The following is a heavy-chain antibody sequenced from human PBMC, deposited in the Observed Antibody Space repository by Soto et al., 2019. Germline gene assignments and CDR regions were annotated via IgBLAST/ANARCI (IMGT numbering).Heavy chain of an antibody. CDR1: GFTFSSYS. Sequence: AGSLRLSCASSGFTFSSYSMNWVRQAPGKGLEWVSSISSSSSYIYYADSVKGRFTISRDNAKNSLYLQMNSLRAEDTAVYYCARDIVPAARYYYYGMDVWGQGTTVTVSS. CDR3: ARDIVPAARYYYYGMDV. CDR2: ISSSSSYI. D-gene: IGHD2-2*01. V-gene: IGHV3-21*01. J-gene: IGHJ6*02.